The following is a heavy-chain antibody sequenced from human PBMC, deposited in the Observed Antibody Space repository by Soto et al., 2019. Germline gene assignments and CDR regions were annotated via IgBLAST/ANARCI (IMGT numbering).Heavy chain of an antibody. V-gene: IGHV3-30*18. CDR1: GFTFSSYG. Sequence: PGGSLRLSCAASGFTFSSYGMHWVRQAPGKGLEWVAVISYDGSNKYYAHSVKGRFTISRDNSKNTLYLQMNSRRAEDTAVYYCAKTWQQLAQGPTWFDTWGPETLVDVFS. CDR3: AKTWQQLAQGPTWFDT. CDR2: ISYDGSNK. D-gene: IGHD6-13*01. J-gene: IGHJ5*02.